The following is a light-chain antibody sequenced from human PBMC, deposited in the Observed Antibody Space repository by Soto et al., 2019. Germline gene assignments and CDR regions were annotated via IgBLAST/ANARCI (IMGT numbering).Light chain of an antibody. CDR3: CSHPGGSSGV. CDR1: SGDVGAYDR. Sequence: QSVLTQPRSVSGSPGQSVTISCTGTSGDVGAYDRVSWYQHHPTKAPKLIIYDVTNRPSGVPYRFSGSKSGSTASLTISGLQAEVEADYYFCSHPGGSSGVFGGGTKLTVL. CDR2: DVT. J-gene: IGLJ3*02. V-gene: IGLV2-11*01.